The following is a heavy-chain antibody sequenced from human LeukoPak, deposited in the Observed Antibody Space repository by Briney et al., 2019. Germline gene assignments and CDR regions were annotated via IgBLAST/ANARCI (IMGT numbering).Heavy chain of an antibody. CDR1: GFTFSSYA. D-gene: IGHD3-16*02. CDR3: TTGSSTYYDYVWGSYRFEYFQH. V-gene: IGHV3-23*01. Sequence: GGSLRLSCAASGFTFSSYAMSWVRQAPGKGLEWVSAISGSGGSTYYADSVKGRFTISRDNSKNTLYLQMNSLKTEDTAVYYCTTGSSTYYDYVWGSYRFEYFQHWGQGTLVTVSS. CDR2: ISGSGGST. J-gene: IGHJ1*01.